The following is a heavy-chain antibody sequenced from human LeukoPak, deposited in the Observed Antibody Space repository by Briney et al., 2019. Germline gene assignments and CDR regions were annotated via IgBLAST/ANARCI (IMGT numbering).Heavy chain of an antibody. J-gene: IGHJ4*02. CDR2: IRSKAYGGTT. CDR1: GFTFGDYA. D-gene: IGHD4-23*01. V-gene: IGHV3-49*04. Sequence: PGGSLRLSCTASGFTFGDYAMSWVRQAPGKGLEWVGFIRSKAYGGTTEYAASVKGRFTISRDDSKSIAYLQMNSLKTEDTAVYYCTRDRLRWHDYWGQGTLVTVSS. CDR3: TRDRLRWHDY.